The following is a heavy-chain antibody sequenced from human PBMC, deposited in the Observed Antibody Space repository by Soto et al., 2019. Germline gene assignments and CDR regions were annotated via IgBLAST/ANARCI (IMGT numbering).Heavy chain of an antibody. D-gene: IGHD3-3*01. CDR3: ARGSFDFWSGYYKLGNWFDP. J-gene: IGHJ5*02. Sequence: PSETLSLTCAVYGGSFSGYYWSWIRQPPGKGLEWIGEINHSGSTNYNPSLKSRVTISVDTAKNQFSLNLSSVTAADTAVYYCARGSFDFWSGYYKLGNWFDPWGQGTLVTVSS. V-gene: IGHV4-34*01. CDR2: INHSGST. CDR1: GGSFSGYY.